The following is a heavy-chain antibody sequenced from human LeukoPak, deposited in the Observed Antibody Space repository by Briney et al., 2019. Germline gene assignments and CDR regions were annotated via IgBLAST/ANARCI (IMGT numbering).Heavy chain of an antibody. V-gene: IGHV3-33*01. D-gene: IGHD6-19*01. CDR3: ARDNGPYSSGWYPVDYYYYGMDV. CDR1: GLTFSSYG. Sequence: PGGSLRLSCAASGLTFSSYGMHGVRQAPRKGLEWVAVIWYDGSNKYYADSVKGRFTISRDNSKNTLYLQMNSLRAEDTAVYYCARDNGPYSSGWYPVDYYYYGMDVWGQGTTVTVSS. CDR2: IWYDGSNK. J-gene: IGHJ6*02.